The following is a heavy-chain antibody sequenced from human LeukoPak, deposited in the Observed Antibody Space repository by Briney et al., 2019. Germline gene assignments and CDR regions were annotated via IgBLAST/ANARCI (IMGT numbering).Heavy chain of an antibody. D-gene: IGHD1-26*01. CDR1: GFTFSSYE. CDR2: ISSSGSTI. V-gene: IGHV3-48*03. Sequence: GGSLRLSCAASGFTFSSYEMNWVRQAPGKGLEWVSYISSSGSTIYYADSVKGRFTISRDNAKNSLYLQMNSLRAEDTAVYYCASPGSYGTFDAFDIWGQGTMVTVSS. CDR3: ASPGSYGTFDAFDI. J-gene: IGHJ3*02.